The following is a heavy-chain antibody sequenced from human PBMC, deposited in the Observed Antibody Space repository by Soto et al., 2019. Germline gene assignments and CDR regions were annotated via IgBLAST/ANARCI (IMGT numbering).Heavy chain of an antibody. Sequence: GASVKVSSKAFGYAFSNYGVTWVRQAPGQGLEWMGWISAYNGDTNYAQNLQGRVTMTTDTSTSTAYMELRSLRSDETAVYYCARDRDWRRYYELTYWGQGTLVTVSS. V-gene: IGHV1-18*04. J-gene: IGHJ4*02. CDR1: GYAFSNYG. CDR2: ISAYNGDT. CDR3: ARDRDWRRYYELTY. D-gene: IGHD3-3*01.